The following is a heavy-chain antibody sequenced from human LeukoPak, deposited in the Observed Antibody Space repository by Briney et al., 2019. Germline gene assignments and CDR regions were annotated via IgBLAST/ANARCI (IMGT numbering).Heavy chain of an antibody. D-gene: IGHD3-16*01. Sequence: ASVKVSCKASGYTFTSHSISWVRQAPGQGLEWMGWISAYNGDTKYAQKFQGRVTMTTDTSTSTAYMELGSLRSDDTAVYYCARGLGIISCCESLNWFDPWGQGTLVSVSS. J-gene: IGHJ5*02. CDR2: ISAYNGDT. CDR1: GYTFTSHS. V-gene: IGHV1-18*01. CDR3: ARGLGIISCCESLNWFDP.